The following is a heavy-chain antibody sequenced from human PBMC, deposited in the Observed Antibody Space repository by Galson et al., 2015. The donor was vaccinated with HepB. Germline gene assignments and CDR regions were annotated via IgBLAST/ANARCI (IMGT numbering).Heavy chain of an antibody. D-gene: IGHD6-19*01. V-gene: IGHV3-23*01. Sequence: SLRLSCAASGFTFSSYAMSWVRQAPGKGLEWVSAISGSGGSTYYADSVKGRFTISRDNSKNTLYLQMNSLRAEDTAVYYCARDGGYGSGRGLDYWGQGTLVTVSS. CDR2: ISGSGGST. J-gene: IGHJ4*02. CDR3: ARDGGYGSGRGLDY. CDR1: GFTFSSYA.